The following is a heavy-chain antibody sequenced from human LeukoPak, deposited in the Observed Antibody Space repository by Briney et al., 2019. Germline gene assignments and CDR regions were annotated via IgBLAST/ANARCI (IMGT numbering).Heavy chain of an antibody. CDR2: INHSGST. CDR3: ARGLFDFWSGYPFDY. CDR1: GGSFSGYY. J-gene: IGHJ4*02. D-gene: IGHD3-3*01. V-gene: IGHV4-34*01. Sequence: PSETLSLTCAVYGGSFSGYYWSWIRQPPGKGLEWIGEINHSGSTNYNPSLKSRVTISVDTSKSQFSLKLSSVTAADTAVYYCARGLFDFWSGYPFDYWGQGTLVTVSS.